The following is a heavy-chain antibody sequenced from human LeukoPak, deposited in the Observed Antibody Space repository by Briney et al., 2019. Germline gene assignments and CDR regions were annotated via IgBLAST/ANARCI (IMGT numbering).Heavy chain of an antibody. Sequence: SETLSLTCSVSGGSINNYYWSWIRQPPGKGLEWIGYIYYSGSTNYNPSLKSRVTISVDTSKNQFSLKLSSVTAADTAVYYCARQVQGYSYGTEYFDYWGQGTLVTVSS. CDR2: IYYSGST. CDR3: ARQVQGYSYGTEYFDY. V-gene: IGHV4-59*01. D-gene: IGHD5-18*01. J-gene: IGHJ4*02. CDR1: GGSINNYY.